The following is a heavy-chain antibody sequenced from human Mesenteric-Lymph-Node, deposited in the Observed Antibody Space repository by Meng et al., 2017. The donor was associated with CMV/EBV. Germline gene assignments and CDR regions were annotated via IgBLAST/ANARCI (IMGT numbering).Heavy chain of an antibody. Sequence: SETLSLTCAVYGGSFSGHYWSWIRQPPGKGLEWIGEINHSESTNYNPSLKSRVTISVDTPKNQFSLKLSSVTAADTAVYYCVVLDPLYYFDFWGQGTLVTVSS. CDR3: VVLDPLYYFDF. V-gene: IGHV4-34*01. D-gene: IGHD3/OR15-3a*01. CDR1: GGSFSGHY. J-gene: IGHJ4*02. CDR2: INHSEST.